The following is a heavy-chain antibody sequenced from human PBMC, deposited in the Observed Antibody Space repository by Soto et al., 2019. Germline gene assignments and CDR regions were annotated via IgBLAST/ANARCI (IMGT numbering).Heavy chain of an antibody. CDR2: IWYDGSNK. J-gene: IGHJ4*02. D-gene: IGHD4-17*01. CDR1: GFTFSNYG. CDR3: ARHKGGDPYYFDY. V-gene: IGHV3-33*01. Sequence: QVQLVESGGGVVQPGMSLRLSCAASGFTFSNYGMHWVRQAPGKGLEWVAVIWYDGSNKYYADSVKGRFTISRDNSKNTLYLHMNTRRAEDAAVYYCARHKGGDPYYFDYWGQGTLVTVSS.